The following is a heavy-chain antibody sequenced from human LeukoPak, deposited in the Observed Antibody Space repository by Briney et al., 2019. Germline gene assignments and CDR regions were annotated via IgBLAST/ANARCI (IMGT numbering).Heavy chain of an antibody. CDR3: AKTISGYCSTSSCLNWFDP. Sequence: GGALRLSCGASGFTFSSYSMTWVRQAPGKGLEWVSNISYSDSTYYADSVKGRFTISRDNSKNTLYLQMNSLRGEDTAVYYCAKTISGYCSTSSCLNWFDPWGQGTLVTVSS. D-gene: IGHD2-2*03. CDR1: GFTFSSYS. V-gene: IGHV3-23*01. J-gene: IGHJ5*02. CDR2: ISYSDST.